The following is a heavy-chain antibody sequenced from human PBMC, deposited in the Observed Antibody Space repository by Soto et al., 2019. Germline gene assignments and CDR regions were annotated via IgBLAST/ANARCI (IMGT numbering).Heavy chain of an antibody. CDR3: ARGLLFGVAIHLFES. CDR2: MYYSGTT. CDR1: GGSVSSRSYY. Sequence: SETLSLTCTVSGGSVSSRSYYWSWIRQPPGKGLEWIGHMYYSGTTNYQPSLKSRVTISADTSQNQFSLKLSSVSAADTAVYYCARGLLFGVAIHLFESWGQGTLVTVSS. J-gene: IGHJ5*01. V-gene: IGHV4-61*01. D-gene: IGHD3-3*01.